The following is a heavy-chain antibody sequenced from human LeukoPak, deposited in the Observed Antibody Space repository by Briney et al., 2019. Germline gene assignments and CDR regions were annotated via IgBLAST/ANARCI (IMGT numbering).Heavy chain of an antibody. CDR3: ATYYDFWSGYSRSYYFDY. CDR1: GFTFSSYS. D-gene: IGHD3-3*01. CDR2: ISSSSSTI. J-gene: IGHJ4*02. V-gene: IGHV3-48*01. Sequence: GGSLRLSCAASGFTFSSYSINWVRQAPGKGLEWVSYISSSSSTIYYADSVKGRFTISRDNAKNSLYLQMNSLRAEDTAVYYCATYYDFWSGYSRSYYFDYWGQGTLVTVSS.